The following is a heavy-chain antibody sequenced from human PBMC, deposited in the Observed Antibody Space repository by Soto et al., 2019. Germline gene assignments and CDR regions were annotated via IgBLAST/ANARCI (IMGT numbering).Heavy chain of an antibody. CDR3: ANGQEGNFDSVLRY. CDR1: GFTFGSYG. Sequence: QVQLVESGGGVVQPGRSLRLSCAASGFTFGSYGMHWVGQAPGKGLEWVAATSHDGSYKYYADSVKGRFTISRDNSKSRLFLQMNSLRAEDTALYYCANGQEGNFDSVLRYWGQGTLVTVSS. CDR2: TSHDGSYK. D-gene: IGHD3-9*01. V-gene: IGHV3-30*18. J-gene: IGHJ4*02.